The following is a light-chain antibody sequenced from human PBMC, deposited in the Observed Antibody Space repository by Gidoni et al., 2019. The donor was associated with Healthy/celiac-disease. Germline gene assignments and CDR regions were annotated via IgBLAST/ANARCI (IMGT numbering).Light chain of an antibody. V-gene: IGKV1-33*01. CDR3: QQYDNLPYT. CDR2: DAS. J-gene: IGKJ2*01. Sequence: DIQMTQSPASLSASVGDRVTITCQASQDISNYLNWYQQKPGKAPTLLIYDASNLETVVPSRFSGSGSGTDFTFTISSLQPEDIATYYCQQYDNLPYTFGQGTKLEIK. CDR1: QDISNY.